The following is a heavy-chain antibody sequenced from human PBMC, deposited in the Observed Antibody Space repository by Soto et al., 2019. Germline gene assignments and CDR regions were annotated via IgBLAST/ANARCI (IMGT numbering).Heavy chain of an antibody. D-gene: IGHD3-3*01. J-gene: IGHJ5*02. CDR2: IYSSGST. V-gene: IGHV4-4*07. CDR3: ARGQRFYDWFDP. Sequence: SETLSLTCTVSGGAISTYYWTWIRQTAGKGLEWIGRIYSSGSTKYNPALQSRVTMSLDTSNNQFSLRLTSVTAADTAVYYCARGQRFYDWFDPWGQGTLVT. CDR1: GGAISTYY.